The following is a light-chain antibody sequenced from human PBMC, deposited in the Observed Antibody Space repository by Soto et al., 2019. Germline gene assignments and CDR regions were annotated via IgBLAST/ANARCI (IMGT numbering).Light chain of an antibody. Sequence: EIVLTQSPATLSLSPGERATLSCRASQSVSSYLAWYQQKPGQAPRLLIYDAFNRATGIPARFSGSGSGTDFTLTISSLEPEDFAVYYCQQRRNWPLTFGPGTKVDIK. CDR2: DAF. CDR1: QSVSSY. V-gene: IGKV3-11*01. CDR3: QQRRNWPLT. J-gene: IGKJ3*01.